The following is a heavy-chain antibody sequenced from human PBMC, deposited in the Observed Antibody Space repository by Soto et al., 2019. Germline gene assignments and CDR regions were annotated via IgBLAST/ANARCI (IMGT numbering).Heavy chain of an antibody. CDR3: SGPYYYGSGHPFDY. V-gene: IGHV4-39*03. Sequence: QLQLQESGPGLVKPSETLSLTCTVSGGSISSSSYYWGWIRQPPGKGLEWIGGIYYSGSTYYNPFPKSWGPQSVDKFQDPFPPKVNFVTAPKQAGLFCSGPYYYGSGHPFDYWGQGTLVTVSS. CDR1: GGSISSSSYY. J-gene: IGHJ4*02. D-gene: IGHD3-10*01. CDR2: IYYSGST.